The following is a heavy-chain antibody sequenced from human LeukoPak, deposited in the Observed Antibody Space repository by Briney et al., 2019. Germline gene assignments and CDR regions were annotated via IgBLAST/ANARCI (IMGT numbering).Heavy chain of an antibody. CDR2: IYYTGST. Sequence: PSETLSLTCTVSGGSLRSYYWSWVRQPPGKGLEYIGHIYYTGSTDYNPSLTRRVTMSLYTSKNQFSLKLSSVTAADTAVYSCARFSARQLRSGDYYYMDVWGKGTTVTVSS. CDR3: ARFSARQLRSGDYYYMDV. J-gene: IGHJ6*03. CDR1: GGSLRSYY. D-gene: IGHD3-10*01. V-gene: IGHV4-59*01.